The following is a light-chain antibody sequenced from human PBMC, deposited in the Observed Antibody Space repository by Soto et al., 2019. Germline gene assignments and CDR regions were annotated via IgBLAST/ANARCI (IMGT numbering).Light chain of an antibody. V-gene: IGKV2-24*01. CDR2: KIS. Sequence: VLTQTPLSSPVTLGQPAAISCRASQSLVHSDGNTYLSWLQQRPGQPPRLLIYKISNRFSGVPDRFTGSGAGTEFTLTISRVEAEDIGIYYCMQATQWGTFGQGTRLEIK. CDR3: MQATQWGT. J-gene: IGKJ2*01. CDR1: QSLVHSDGNTY.